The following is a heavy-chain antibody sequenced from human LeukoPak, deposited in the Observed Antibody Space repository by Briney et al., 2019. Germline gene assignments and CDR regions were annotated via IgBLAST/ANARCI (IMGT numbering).Heavy chain of an antibody. V-gene: IGHV3-11*01. D-gene: IGHD6-6*01. CDR2: ISSSGSTI. CDR1: GFTFSDYY. CDR3: AKEGYSSSSGRRYNWFDP. Sequence: GSLRLSCAASGFTFSDYYMSWIRQAPGKGLEWVSYISSSGSTIYYADSVKGRFTISRDNAKNSLYLQMNSLRAEDTAVYYCAKEGYSSSSGRRYNWFDPWGQGTLVTVSS. J-gene: IGHJ5*02.